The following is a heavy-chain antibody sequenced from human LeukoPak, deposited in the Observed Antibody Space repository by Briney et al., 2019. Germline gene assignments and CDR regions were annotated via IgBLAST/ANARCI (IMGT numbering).Heavy chain of an antibody. Sequence: PVGSLRLSCAASGFTFSSYSMNWVRQAPGKGLVWVSSISSSSSFIYYADSVRGRFTISRDNAKNSLYLQMNSLRAEDTAVYYCARGEEWELVDDTFDSWGQGTMVTVSS. J-gene: IGHJ3*02. CDR1: GFTFSSYS. D-gene: IGHD1-26*01. CDR2: ISSSSSFI. V-gene: IGHV3-21*01. CDR3: ARGEEWELVDDTFDS.